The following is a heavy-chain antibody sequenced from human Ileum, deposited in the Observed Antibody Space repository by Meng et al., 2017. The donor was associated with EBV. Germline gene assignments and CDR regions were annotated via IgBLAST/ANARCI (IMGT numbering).Heavy chain of an antibody. V-gene: IGHV1-18*01. CDR1: GYRFTAFG. CDR2: ITTYNGDT. D-gene: IGHD3-10*01. CDR3: ARTYYGSYGFDY. Sequence: KNPGHQVKCSVKAPGYRFTAFGISWVRQAPGQGPEWMGWITTYNGDTKYAQKFQGRVTMTRETSTNTAYMELTSLRSDDTAVYYCARTYYGSYGFDYWGQGTLVTVSS. J-gene: IGHJ4*02.